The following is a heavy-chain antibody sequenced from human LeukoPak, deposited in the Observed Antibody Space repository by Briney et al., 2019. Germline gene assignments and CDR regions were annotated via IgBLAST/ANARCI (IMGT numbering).Heavy chain of an antibody. CDR2: IQYDGSNE. CDR3: ARSGFRYYSDY. D-gene: IGHD2-21*01. V-gene: IGHV3-30*02. J-gene: IGHJ4*02. Sequence: GGSLRLCCAASRFAFSSYGMHWVRQAPGKGLEWVSFIQYDGSNEYYADSVKGRFTISRDNSKNTLYLQMNSLRAEDTAVYYCARSGFRYYSDYWGQGNLVTVSS. CDR1: RFAFSSYG.